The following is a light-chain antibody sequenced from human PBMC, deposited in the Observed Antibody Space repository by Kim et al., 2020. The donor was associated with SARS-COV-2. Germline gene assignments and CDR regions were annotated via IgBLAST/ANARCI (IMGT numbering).Light chain of an antibody. J-gene: IGLJ2*01. CDR2: YDS. Sequence: APGKTARITCGGNNIGSKSVHWYQQKPGQAPVLVIFYDSDRPSGIPERFSGSNSGNTATLTISSVEAGDEADYYCQVWDSSSEQIIFGGGTKLTVL. V-gene: IGLV3-21*04. CDR3: QVWDSSSEQII. CDR1: NIGSKS.